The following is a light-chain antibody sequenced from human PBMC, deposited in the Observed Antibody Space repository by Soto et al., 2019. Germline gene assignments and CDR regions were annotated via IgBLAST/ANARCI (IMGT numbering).Light chain of an antibody. CDR1: SRVANY. CDR2: AAS. J-gene: IGKJ4*01. CDR3: QQSHTLPFT. Sequence: DIQMTQSPSSLSASVWGRVHITCRANSRVANYLHWYQQRSGRVPKLLIYAASNLQGGVPSRFSGRGSGTDFSLTISSLRLEDFATYFCQQSHTLPFTFGGGTKVDIK. V-gene: IGKV1-39*01.